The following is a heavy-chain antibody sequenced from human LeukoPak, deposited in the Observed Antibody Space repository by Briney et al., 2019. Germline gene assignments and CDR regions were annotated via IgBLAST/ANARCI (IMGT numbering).Heavy chain of an antibody. J-gene: IGHJ4*02. D-gene: IGHD3-3*01. CDR2: ISNSGSSI. CDR1: GFTFSSYE. Sequence: TGGSLRLSCAASGFTFSSYEMNWVRQAPGKGLEWVSYISNSGSSIYYADSVKGRFTISRDNAKNSLYLQMNSLRAEDTAVYYCARGKRFLELPAFDYWGQGTLVTVSS. CDR3: ARGKRFLELPAFDY. V-gene: IGHV3-48*03.